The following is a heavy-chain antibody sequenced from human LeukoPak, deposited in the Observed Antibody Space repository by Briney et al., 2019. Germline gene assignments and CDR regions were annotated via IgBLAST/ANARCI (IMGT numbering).Heavy chain of an antibody. D-gene: IGHD2-15*01. Sequence: GGSLRLSCVPSGFSFSNYATSWVRQAPGKGLEWVAVIWYDGSNKYYADSVKGRFTISRDNSKNTLYLQMNSLRAEDTAVYYCARLAATLYDYWGQGTLVTVSS. CDR2: IWYDGSNK. V-gene: IGHV3-33*08. J-gene: IGHJ4*02. CDR3: ARLAATLYDY. CDR1: GFSFSNYA.